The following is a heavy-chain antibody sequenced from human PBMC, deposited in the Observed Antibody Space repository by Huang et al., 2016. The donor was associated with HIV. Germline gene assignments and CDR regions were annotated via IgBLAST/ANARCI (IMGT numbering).Heavy chain of an antibody. J-gene: IGHJ1*01. CDR3: ATERPPKFGLTFGGVIQH. D-gene: IGHD3-16*01. Sequence: AVSGLTFSSYGMYWVRQAPGKGLEWVAVISSDGRNKYSANSVKGRFTISRDNSKDTVYLQMNSLRAEDTAVYYCATERPPKFGLTFGGVIQHWGQGTLVIVSS. V-gene: IGHV3-30*03. CDR2: ISSDGRNK. CDR1: GLTFSSYG.